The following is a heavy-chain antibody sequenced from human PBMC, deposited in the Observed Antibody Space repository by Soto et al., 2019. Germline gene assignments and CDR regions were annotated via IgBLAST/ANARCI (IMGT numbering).Heavy chain of an antibody. J-gene: IGHJ4*02. Sequence: PSETLSLTCTVSGGSISSSSYYWGWIRQPPGKGLEWIGSIYYSGSTYYNPSLKSRVTISVDTSKNQFSLKLSSVTAADTAVYYCARGGGYYYGSGSYTEFFDYWGQGTLVTVSS. CDR2: IYYSGST. CDR3: ARGGGYYYGSGSYTEFFDY. CDR1: GGSISSSSYY. D-gene: IGHD3-10*01. V-gene: IGHV4-39*01.